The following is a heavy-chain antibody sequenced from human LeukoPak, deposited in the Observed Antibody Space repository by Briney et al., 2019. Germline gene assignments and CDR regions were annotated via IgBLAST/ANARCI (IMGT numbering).Heavy chain of an antibody. CDR1: LFTFSSNA. Sequence: GGSLRLSRASSLFTFSSNAMGWVRQAPGRGVEWVSTISGNGDNTYYADSVEGRFTISRDNSKNTLYLQMNSLRAEDTAVYYCAKEKVGYSYGCFDYWGQGTLVTVSS. D-gene: IGHD5-18*01. CDR2: ISGNGDNT. CDR3: AKEKVGYSYGCFDY. V-gene: IGHV3-23*01. J-gene: IGHJ4*02.